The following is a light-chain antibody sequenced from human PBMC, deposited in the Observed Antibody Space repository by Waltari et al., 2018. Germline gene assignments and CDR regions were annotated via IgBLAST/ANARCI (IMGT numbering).Light chain of an antibody. CDR1: QTIYRH. CDR2: DAS. V-gene: IGKV1-39*01. J-gene: IGKJ2*01. CDR3: QQSYRTPYT. Sequence: DIQMTQSPASLSASVGDRLTITCRASQTIYRHLNWYQQKPGHAPDLLIFDASNLPGGVPSRVSGSGSGTDFTLTINSLQPEDIATYYCQQSYRTPYTFGLGTKLQI.